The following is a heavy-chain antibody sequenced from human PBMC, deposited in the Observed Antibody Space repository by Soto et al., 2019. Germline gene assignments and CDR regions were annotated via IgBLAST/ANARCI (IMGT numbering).Heavy chain of an antibody. CDR3: ARRMGRTVMSYFDD. CDR2: IYDSWSS. V-gene: IGHV4-59*08. J-gene: IGHJ4*02. CDR1: GGSISSYY. D-gene: IGHD3-10*01. Sequence: QVQLQEWGPGLVKPSETLSLTCTVSGGSISSYYWNWIRQPPGKALEWIGYIYDSWSSNYNPSLKXXVPXSVDTSKNQFSLKLSAVTAADTAVYYCARRMGRTVMSYFDDWGQGALVTVSS.